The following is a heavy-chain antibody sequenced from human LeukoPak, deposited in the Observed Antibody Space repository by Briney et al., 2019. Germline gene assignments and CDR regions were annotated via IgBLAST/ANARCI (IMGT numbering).Heavy chain of an antibody. Sequence: GGSLRLSCAASGFTFSSYSMNWVRQAPGKGLEWVSYISSSSRTIYYADSVKGRFTISRDNAKNSLYLQMNSLRAEDTAVYYCARELGDKKDFYYWGQGTLVTVSS. J-gene: IGHJ4*02. CDR3: ARELGDKKDFYY. CDR1: GFTFSSYS. V-gene: IGHV3-48*04. CDR2: ISSSSRTI. D-gene: IGHD3-16*01.